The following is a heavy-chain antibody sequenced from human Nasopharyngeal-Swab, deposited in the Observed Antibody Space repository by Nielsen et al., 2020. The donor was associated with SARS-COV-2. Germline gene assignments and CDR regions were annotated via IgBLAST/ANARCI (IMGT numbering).Heavy chain of an antibody. V-gene: IGHV4-30-2*01. J-gene: IGHJ2*01. D-gene: IGHD4-17*01. CDR1: GGSISSDVYS. CDR2: IYPSGST. CDR3: ARGDYGDLYWYFGL. Sequence: SETLSLTCAVSGGSISSDVYSWSWIRQPPGKGLEWIGYIYPSGSTHYNPSLKSRVTISIDTSKNHFSLKMSSVTAADSAVYYCARGDYGDLYWYFGLWGRGTLVTVSS.